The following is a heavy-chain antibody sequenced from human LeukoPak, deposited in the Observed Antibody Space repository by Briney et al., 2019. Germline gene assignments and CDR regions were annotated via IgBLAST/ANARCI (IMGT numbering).Heavy chain of an antibody. Sequence: PSETLSLTCAVYGGSVIGYYWSWIRQPPGKGREWIGEINHSGSTNYNPSLKSRATISVDTTKNQFSLKLSSVTAADTAVYYCARRGEFCSGGSCYVLRYYYYMDVWGKGTTVTVSS. CDR2: INHSGST. J-gene: IGHJ6*03. CDR3: ARRGEFCSGGSCYVLRYYYYMDV. V-gene: IGHV4-34*01. CDR1: GGSVIGYY. D-gene: IGHD2-15*01.